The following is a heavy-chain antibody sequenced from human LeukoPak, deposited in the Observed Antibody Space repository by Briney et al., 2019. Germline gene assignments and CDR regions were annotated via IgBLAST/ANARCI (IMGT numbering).Heavy chain of an antibody. D-gene: IGHD2-2*02. J-gene: IGHJ6*03. CDR3: ARPPDPAAISGNYYYYYYMDV. CDR1: GFTFSSYA. Sequence: PGGSLRLSCAASGFTFSSYAMHWVRQAPGKGLEWVAVISYDGSNKYYADSVKGRFTISRDNSKNTLYLQMNSLRAEDTAVYYCARPPDPAAISGNYYYYYYMDVWGKGTTVTVSS. CDR2: ISYDGSNK. V-gene: IGHV3-30-3*01.